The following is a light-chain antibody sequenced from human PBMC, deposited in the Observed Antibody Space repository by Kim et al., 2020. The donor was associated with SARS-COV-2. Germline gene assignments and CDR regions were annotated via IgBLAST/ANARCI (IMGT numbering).Light chain of an antibody. CDR3: SSWDGSLSALV. CDR1: SSNIGSKY. Sequence: GQRVTISWSGGSSNIGSKYVNWYQQLPGTAPKLLMSRNDQRPSGVPERFSASKSGTSASLAISGLRSDDEGDYYCSSWDGSLSALVFGGGTQLTVL. J-gene: IGLJ2*01. V-gene: IGLV1-47*01. CDR2: RND.